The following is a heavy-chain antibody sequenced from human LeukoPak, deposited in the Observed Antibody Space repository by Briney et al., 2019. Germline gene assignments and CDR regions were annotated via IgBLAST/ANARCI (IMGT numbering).Heavy chain of an antibody. V-gene: IGHV3-23*01. CDR2: ISGSGGST. CDR1: GFTFSSYA. CDR3: AKALTPYYYYYYGMDV. Sequence: SGGSLRLSCAASGFTFSSYAMSWVRQAPGKGLERVSAISGSGGSTYYADSVKGRFTISRDSSKNTLYLQMNSLRAEDTAVYYCAKALTPYYYYYYGMDVWGQGTTVTVSS. J-gene: IGHJ6*02.